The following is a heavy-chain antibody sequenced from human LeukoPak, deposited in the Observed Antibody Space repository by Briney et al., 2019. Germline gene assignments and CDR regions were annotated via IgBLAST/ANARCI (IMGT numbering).Heavy chain of an antibody. CDR1: GYTFTSYD. D-gene: IGHD3-10*01. J-gene: IGHJ4*02. Sequence: ASVTVSCTASGYTFTSYDINWVRQATGQGLEWMGWMNPISGNTGYAQKFQGRVTMTRNTSISTAYMELSSLRSEDTDVYYCARAGSGSYLFDYWGQGILVTVSS. CDR2: MNPISGNT. CDR3: ARAGSGSYLFDY. V-gene: IGHV1-8*01.